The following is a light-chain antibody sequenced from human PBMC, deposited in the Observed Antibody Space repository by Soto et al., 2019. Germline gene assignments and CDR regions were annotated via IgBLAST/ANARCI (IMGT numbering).Light chain of an antibody. Sequence: EIVLTQSPATLSSSPGQRATLSCRASQSVGTYLAWYQQKPGQVPRLLIYDASNRATGIPARFSGSGSGTDFTLTISSLEPEDFAVYYCQQRNNWPPWTFGQGTKVEIK. J-gene: IGKJ1*01. CDR3: QQRNNWPPWT. V-gene: IGKV3-11*01. CDR1: QSVGTY. CDR2: DAS.